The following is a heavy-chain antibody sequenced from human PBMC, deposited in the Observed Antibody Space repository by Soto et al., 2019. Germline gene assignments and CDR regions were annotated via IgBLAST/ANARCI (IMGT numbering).Heavy chain of an antibody. V-gene: IGHV4-34*01. D-gene: IGHD2-2*01. CDR3: ARVPGYCSSTSCYNWFDP. J-gene: IGHJ5*02. CDR1: GGSFSGYY. CDR2: INHSGST. Sequence: SETLSLTCAVYGGSFSGYYWSWIRQPPGKGLEWIGEINHSGSTNYNPSLKSRVTISVDTSKNQFSLKLSSVTAAGTAVYYCARVPGYCSSTSCYNWFDPWGQGTLVTVSS.